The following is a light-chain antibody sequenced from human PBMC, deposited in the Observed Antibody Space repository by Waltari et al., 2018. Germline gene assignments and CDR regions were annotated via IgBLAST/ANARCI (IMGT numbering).Light chain of an antibody. J-gene: IGKJ1*01. Sequence: AIRMTQSPSSISASKGDRVTITCRANQSISSYLAWYQQKPGKAPNLLIYAASTLQSGVPSRFSGSGSRTDFTLTISCLQSEDFATFYCQQYYTYPWTFGQGTKVEVK. CDR3: QQYYTYPWT. CDR2: AAS. V-gene: IGKV1-8*01. CDR1: QSISSY.